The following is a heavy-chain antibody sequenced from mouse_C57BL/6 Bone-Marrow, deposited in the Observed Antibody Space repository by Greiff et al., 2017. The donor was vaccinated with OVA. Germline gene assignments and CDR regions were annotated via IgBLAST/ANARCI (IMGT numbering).Heavy chain of an antibody. D-gene: IGHD2-4*01. Sequence: VQLVESGAELARPGASVKLSCKASGYTFTSYGISWVKQRTGQGLEWIGEIYPRSGNTYYNEKFKGKATLTADKSSSTAYMELRSLTSEDSAVYFCARYEDYDGIYVWGTGTTVTVSS. V-gene: IGHV1-81*01. J-gene: IGHJ1*03. CDR2: IYPRSGNT. CDR1: GYTFTSYG. CDR3: ARYEDYDGIYV.